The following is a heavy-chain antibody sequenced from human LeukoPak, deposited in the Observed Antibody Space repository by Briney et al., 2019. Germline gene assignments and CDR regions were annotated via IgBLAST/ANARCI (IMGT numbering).Heavy chain of an antibody. V-gene: IGHV4-59*12. CDR1: GGSISSYY. CDR2: IYYSGST. Sequence: SETLSLTCAVSGGSISSYYWSWIRQPPGKGLEWIGYIYYSGSTNYNPSLKSRGTISVDTSKNQFSLKLSSVTAADTAVYYCASMTTVTLFDYWGQGTLVTVSS. CDR3: ASMTTVTLFDY. D-gene: IGHD4-17*01. J-gene: IGHJ4*02.